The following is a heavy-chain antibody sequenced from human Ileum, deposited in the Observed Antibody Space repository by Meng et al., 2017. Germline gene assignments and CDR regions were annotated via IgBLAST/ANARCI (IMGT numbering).Heavy chain of an antibody. V-gene: IGHV4-31*03. CDR1: VGSISGGHYF. Sequence: QQPGPGLVNPSQTLSLTCTVSVGSISGGHYFWSWIRQHPEKGLEWIGYIYHSGVTYYSPSLKSRLTISVDTSKNQFSLKLSSVTAADTAIYYCARGVVTYYDSSTLTWFDPWGQGALVTVSS. CDR2: IYHSGVT. CDR3: ARGVVTYYDSSTLTWFDP. D-gene: IGHD3-22*01. J-gene: IGHJ5*02.